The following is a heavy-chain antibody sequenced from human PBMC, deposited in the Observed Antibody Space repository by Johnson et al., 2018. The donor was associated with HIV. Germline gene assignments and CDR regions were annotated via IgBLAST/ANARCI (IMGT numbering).Heavy chain of an antibody. V-gene: IGHV3-30*02. CDR2: IRYDGSNK. CDR1: GFTFSSYG. D-gene: IGHD3-22*01. CDR3: AKASNYYDSSRHAFDI. J-gene: IGHJ3*02. Sequence: QMQLVESGGGVVQPGGSLRLSCAASGFTFSSYGMHWVRKAPGKGLEWVAFIRYDGSNKYYADSVKGRFTISRDNSKNTLYLQMNSLRAEDTAVYYCAKASNYYDSSRHAFDIWGQGTMVTVSS.